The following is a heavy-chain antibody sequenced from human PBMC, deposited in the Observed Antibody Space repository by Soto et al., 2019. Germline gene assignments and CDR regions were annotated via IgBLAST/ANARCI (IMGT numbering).Heavy chain of an antibody. CDR3: ATNHDDISGRTPLLFDS. Sequence: QVQLQESGPGLVKPSQTLSLTCTVSGDSIGTGGYYWDWIRQHPGKGPEWIGYIHYSGNTYYNPSLKRRLTVSLHTSKNQFSLHLSSVTAADTAVYYCATNHDDISGRTPLLFDSWGQGTLVTVSS. D-gene: IGHD3-22*01. V-gene: IGHV4-31*03. CDR2: IHYSGNT. CDR1: GDSIGTGGYY. J-gene: IGHJ4*02.